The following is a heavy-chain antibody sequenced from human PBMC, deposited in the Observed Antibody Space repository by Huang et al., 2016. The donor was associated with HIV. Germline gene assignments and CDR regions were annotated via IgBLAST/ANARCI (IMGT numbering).Heavy chain of an antibody. J-gene: IGHJ3*02. V-gene: IGHV3-30*02. Sequence: QVQLVESGGGVVQPGGSLRLSCAASGFTFSSSGMPWVRQAPGKGLEWVEFIRYEGSNKYYADSVRGRFTISRDNSKNTLYLQMNSLRAEDTAVYYCAKGSMANAFDIWGQGTMVTVSS. CDR2: IRYEGSNK. D-gene: IGHD3-10*01. CDR3: AKGSMANAFDI. CDR1: GFTFSSSG.